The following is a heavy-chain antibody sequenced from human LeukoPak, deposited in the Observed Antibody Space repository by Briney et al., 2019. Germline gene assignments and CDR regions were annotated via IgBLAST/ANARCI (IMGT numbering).Heavy chain of an antibody. D-gene: IGHD3-22*01. J-gene: IGHJ4*02. CDR2: IYYSGST. Sequence: SQTLSLTCTVSGGSISSGDYYWSWIRQPPGKGLEYIGYIYYSGSTYYNPSLKSRITISVDTSKNQFSLKLSSVTAADTAVYYCARDPDSSGIFDYWGQGTLVTVSS. CDR1: GGSISSGDYY. V-gene: IGHV4-30-4*01. CDR3: ARDPDSSGIFDY.